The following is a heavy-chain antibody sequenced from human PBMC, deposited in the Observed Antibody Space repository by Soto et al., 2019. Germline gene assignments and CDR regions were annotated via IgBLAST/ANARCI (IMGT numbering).Heavy chain of an antibody. Sequence: LVESGGRVVQSGGSLRLSCTASGFTVSDYSVNWVRQAPGKGLEWISYISSSGDLILYGDSVKGRFTIARDIAKNSLYLQMDSLRDEDSAVYYCATWAIAVGGAGLWGQGTLVTVSS. CDR3: ATWAIAVGGAGL. CDR2: ISSSGDLI. J-gene: IGHJ4*02. V-gene: IGHV3-48*02. D-gene: IGHD2-21*01. CDR1: GFTVSDYS.